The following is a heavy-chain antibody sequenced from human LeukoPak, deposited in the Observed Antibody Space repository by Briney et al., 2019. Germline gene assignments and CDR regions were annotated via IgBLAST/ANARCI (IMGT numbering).Heavy chain of an antibody. J-gene: IGHJ6*02. Sequence: SETLSLTCTVSGGSIRSGYYYWGWIRQPPGKGLEWIGYIYYSGSTNYNPSLKSRVTISLDTSKNQLSLKLSSVTAADTAVYYCARNGMDVWGQGTTVTVSS. CDR2: IYYSGST. V-gene: IGHV4-61*05. CDR1: GGSIRSGYYY. CDR3: ARNGMDV.